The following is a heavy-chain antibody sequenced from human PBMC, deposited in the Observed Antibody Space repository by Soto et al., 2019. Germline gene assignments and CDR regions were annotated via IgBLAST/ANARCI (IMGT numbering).Heavy chain of an antibody. Sequence: ASVKVSCKASGYTFTGYYMHWVRHAPGQGLEWMGWINPNSGGTNYAQKFQGWVTMTRDTSIGTAYMELSRLRSDDTAVYYCARDLGYCSGGSCSEARYNWFDPWGQGTLVTVSS. CDR2: INPNSGGT. CDR1: GYTFTGYY. J-gene: IGHJ5*02. CDR3: ARDLGYCSGGSCSEARYNWFDP. V-gene: IGHV1-2*04. D-gene: IGHD2-15*01.